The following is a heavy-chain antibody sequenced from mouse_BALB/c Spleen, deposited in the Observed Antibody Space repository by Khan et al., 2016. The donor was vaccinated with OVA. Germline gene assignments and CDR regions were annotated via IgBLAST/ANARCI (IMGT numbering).Heavy chain of an antibody. J-gene: IGHJ3*01. D-gene: IGHD2-4*01. CDR3: ARRGYDYGQGCLFAY. CDR1: GFSLNNYS. CDR2: IWSAGST. V-gene: IGHV2-2*02. Sequence: QVQLKESGPGLVQPSQSLSITCTVSGFSLNNYSVHWVRQSPGKGLEWLGVIWSAGSTDYNAAFISRLTISKDNSRSQVFFKMNSLQPNDQAISYCARRGYDYGQGCLFAYWGQGTLVTVSA.